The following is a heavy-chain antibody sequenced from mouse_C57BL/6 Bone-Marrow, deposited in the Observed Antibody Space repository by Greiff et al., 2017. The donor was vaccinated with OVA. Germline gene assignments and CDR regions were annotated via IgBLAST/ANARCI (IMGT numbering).Heavy chain of an antibody. Sequence: VQLQQSGAELVRPGASVKLSCTASGFNIKDDYMHWVKQRPEQGLEWIGWIDPENGDTEYASKFQGKATITADTSSNTAYLQLSSLTSEDTAVYYCTTGYYSYFDYWGQGTTLTVSS. CDR2: IDPENGDT. CDR1: GFNIKDDY. CDR3: TTGYYSYFDY. D-gene: IGHD2-1*01. V-gene: IGHV14-4*01. J-gene: IGHJ2*01.